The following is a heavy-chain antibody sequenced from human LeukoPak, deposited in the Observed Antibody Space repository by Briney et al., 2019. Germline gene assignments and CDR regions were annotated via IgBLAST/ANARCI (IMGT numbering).Heavy chain of an antibody. CDR1: GYTFSGYY. Sequence: ASVKVSCKASGYTFSGYYIHWVRQAPGQGLEWMGWINPNTGGTNFAQNFQGRVTMTRDTSISTAYLELSSLKSDDTAVYYCARGSPPVYSSGWYVNYWGQGTLVTVSS. CDR3: ARGSPPVYSSGWYVNY. V-gene: IGHV1-2*02. J-gene: IGHJ4*02. D-gene: IGHD6-19*01. CDR2: INPNTGGT.